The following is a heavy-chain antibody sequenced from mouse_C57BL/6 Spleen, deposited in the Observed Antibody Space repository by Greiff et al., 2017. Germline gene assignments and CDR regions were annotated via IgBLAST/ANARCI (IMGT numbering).Heavy chain of an antibody. CDR1: GYAFSSYW. CDR3: ARYGSSYPYWYFDV. J-gene: IGHJ1*03. D-gene: IGHD1-1*01. V-gene: IGHV1-80*01. Sequence: LVESGAELVKPGASVKISCKASGYAFSSYWMNWVKQRPGKGLEWIGQIYPGDGDTNYNGKFKGKATLTADKSSSTAYMQLSSLTSEDSAVYFCARYGSSYPYWYFDVWGTGTTVTVSS. CDR2: IYPGDGDT.